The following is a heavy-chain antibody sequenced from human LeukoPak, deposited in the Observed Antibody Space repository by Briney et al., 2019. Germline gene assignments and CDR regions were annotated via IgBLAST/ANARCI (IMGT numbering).Heavy chain of an antibody. D-gene: IGHD6-19*01. CDR3: ARDMTGSGWNDAFDI. CDR1: GGSIRNESYY. Sequence: SQTLSLTCSVSGGSIRNESYYWSWIRQPAGKGLEWIGRIYSSGSSKFNPSLKSRVTISIDTSKNQFSLNPSSVTAAHSAVYYCARDMTGSGWNDAFDIWGQGTMVTVSS. V-gene: IGHV4-61*02. CDR2: IYSSGSS. J-gene: IGHJ3*02.